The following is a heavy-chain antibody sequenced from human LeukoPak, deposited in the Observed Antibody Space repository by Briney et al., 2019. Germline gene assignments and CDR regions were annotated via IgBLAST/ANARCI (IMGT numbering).Heavy chain of an antibody. CDR1: GFTFSSYA. V-gene: IGHV3-23*01. Sequence: GGSLRQSCAASGFTFSSYAMSWVRQAPGKGLEWVSAISGSGGSTYYADSVKGRFTISRDNSKNTLYLQMNSLRAEDTAVYYCAKGPSSGWIRYWGQGTLVTVSS. J-gene: IGHJ4*02. D-gene: IGHD6-19*01. CDR2: ISGSGGST. CDR3: AKGPSSGWIRY.